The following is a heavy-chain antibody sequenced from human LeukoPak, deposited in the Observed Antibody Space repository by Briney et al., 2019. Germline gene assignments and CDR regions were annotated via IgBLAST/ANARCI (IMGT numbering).Heavy chain of an antibody. J-gene: IGHJ6*03. Sequence: GGSLRLSCAAPGFTFSNYGMTWVRQAPGKGLEWVSAISGSGGITHYADSVKGRFTISRDNSKNTLYMQMNSLRAEDTAVYYCAKVPYENYYYYMDVWGKGTTVTVSS. D-gene: IGHD3-22*01. CDR2: ISGSGGIT. CDR3: AKVPYENYYYYMDV. V-gene: IGHV3-23*01. CDR1: GFTFSNYG.